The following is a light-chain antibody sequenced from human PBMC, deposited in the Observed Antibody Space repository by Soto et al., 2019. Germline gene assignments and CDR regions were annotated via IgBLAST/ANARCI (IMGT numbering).Light chain of an antibody. Sequence: DIVMTQSPDSLAGSLGERATINCKPSQSVLYSSNNKNYLAWYQQKPGQPPKLLIYWASTRESGVPDRFSGSGSGTDFTLTISSLQAEDVAVYYCQRYYSAPQTFGQGTKVEIK. V-gene: IGKV4-1*01. CDR3: QRYYSAPQT. J-gene: IGKJ1*01. CDR1: QSVLYSSNNKNY. CDR2: WAS.